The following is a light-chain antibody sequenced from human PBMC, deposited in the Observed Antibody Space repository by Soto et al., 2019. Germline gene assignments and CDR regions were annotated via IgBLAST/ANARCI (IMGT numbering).Light chain of an antibody. CDR1: QSISSW. CDR3: LQLNTYPWT. Sequence: DIQMTQSPFTLSASVGDRVTITCRASQSISSWLAWYQQKPGKAPKLLIYAASTLQSGVPSRFSGSGSGTEFTLTISSLQPEDVATYYCLQLNTYPWTFGQGTTVEIK. CDR2: AAS. V-gene: IGKV1-5*01. J-gene: IGKJ1*01.